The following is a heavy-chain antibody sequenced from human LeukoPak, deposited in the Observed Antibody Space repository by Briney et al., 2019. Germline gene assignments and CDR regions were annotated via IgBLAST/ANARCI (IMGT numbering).Heavy chain of an antibody. J-gene: IGHJ5*01. V-gene: IGHV6-1*01. CDR2: TEYRSKGYD. D-gene: IGHD6-19*01. CDR3: ARDLGTRGWYTFDF. CDR1: GESVSSKNWA. Sequence: SHTLSLTCAIFGESVSSKNWAWSWIRQSPSRGLEWPGRTEYRSKGYDGHADSVTGRVTTSPAASKNQCCLHVESVTPECTAVYYCARDLGTRGWYTFDFWGQGGLVTVCS.